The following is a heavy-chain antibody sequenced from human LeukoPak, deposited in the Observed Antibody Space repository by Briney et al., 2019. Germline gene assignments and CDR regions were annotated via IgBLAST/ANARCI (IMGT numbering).Heavy chain of an antibody. CDR2: TSYSEGT. J-gene: IGHJ4*02. Sequence: SETLSLTCTVSGRRVRRVGYYWNWIRQHPGKGLEWIGFTSYSEGTYYNPSLMSRITISVDRSQNQFSLKMRDVTAADTAVYFYATAYCESFYLDYWGQGALVAVSS. V-gene: IGHV4-31*03. CDR3: ATAYCESFYLDY. CDR1: GRRVRRVGYY. D-gene: IGHD2-15*01.